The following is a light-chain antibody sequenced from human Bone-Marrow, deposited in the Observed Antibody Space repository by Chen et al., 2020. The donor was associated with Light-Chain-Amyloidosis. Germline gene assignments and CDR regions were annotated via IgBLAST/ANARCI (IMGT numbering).Light chain of an antibody. V-gene: IGLV2-14*03. CDR2: DVS. CDR3: ASYTSAATWG. J-gene: IGLJ3*02. CDR1: SSDVGGYNY. Sequence: QSALTQPASVSGSPGQSITFSCTGTSSDVGGYNYVSWYPQQPGKATKLIIYDVSDRPSGVSDRCSGSKAGNTASLTISGLQAEDEADYYCASYTSAATWGFGGGTKLTVL.